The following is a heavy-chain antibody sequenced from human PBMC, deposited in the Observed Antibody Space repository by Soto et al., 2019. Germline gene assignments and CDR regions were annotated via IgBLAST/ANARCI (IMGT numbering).Heavy chain of an antibody. J-gene: IGHJ4*02. D-gene: IGHD2-15*01. CDR2: INTDGSGA. CDR3: VKDMQLWRLDS. CDR1: GLTFRSYW. Sequence: EVQLVESGGGLVQPGESLRLSCAASGLTFRSYWMHWVRQAPGKGLVWVSRINTDGSGAMYVDSVKGRFTISRDNAKNTLYLHMNSLRAEDTAVYYCVKDMQLWRLDSWGQGTRVTVSS. V-gene: IGHV3-74*03.